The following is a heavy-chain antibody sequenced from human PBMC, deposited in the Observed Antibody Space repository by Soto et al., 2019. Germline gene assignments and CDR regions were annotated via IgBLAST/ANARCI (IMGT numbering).Heavy chain of an antibody. CDR3: ATLPRQWELRVAGMDV. D-gene: IGHD1-26*01. V-gene: IGHV3-30*03. Sequence: SLRLSCAASGFTFSSYGMHWVRQAPGKGLEWVAVISYDGSNKYYADSVKGRFTISRDNSKNTLYLQMNSLRAEDTAVYYCATLPRQWELRVAGMDVWGQGTTVTVSS. CDR2: ISYDGSNK. J-gene: IGHJ6*02. CDR1: GFTFSSYG.